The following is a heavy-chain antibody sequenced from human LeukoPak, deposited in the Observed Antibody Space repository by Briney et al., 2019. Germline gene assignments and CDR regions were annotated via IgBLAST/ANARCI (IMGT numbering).Heavy chain of an antibody. CDR3: ARTLVVVTATEGVNWFDP. D-gene: IGHD2-21*02. J-gene: IGHJ5*02. Sequence: SETLSLTCTVSGGSISSGGYYWSWLRQHPGKGLEWIGYIYYSGSTYYNPSLKSRVTISVDTSKNQFSLKLSSVTAADTAVYYCARTLVVVTATEGVNWFDPWGQGTLVTVSS. CDR1: GGSISSGGYY. CDR2: IYYSGST. V-gene: IGHV4-31*03.